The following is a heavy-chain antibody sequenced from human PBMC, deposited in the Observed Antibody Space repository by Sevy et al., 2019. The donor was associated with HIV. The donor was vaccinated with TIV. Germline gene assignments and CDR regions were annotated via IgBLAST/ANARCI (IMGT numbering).Heavy chain of an antibody. CDR1: GFSISPYA. CDR2: MSYDGSTR. D-gene: IGHD6-19*01. V-gene: IGHV3-30*09. CDR3: ARDAGYSTGWYAGY. J-gene: IGHJ4*02. Sequence: GGSLRLSCAASGFSISPYAFHWVRQAPGKGLEWVALMSYDGSTRDYADSAKGRFAISKDNSKNTLYLQMNSLRIEDTAIYYCARDAGYSTGWYAGYWGQGTLVTVSS.